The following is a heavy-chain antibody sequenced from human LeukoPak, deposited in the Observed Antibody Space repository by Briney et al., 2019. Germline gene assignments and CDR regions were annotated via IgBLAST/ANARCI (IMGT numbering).Heavy chain of an antibody. CDR1: GGSFSGYY. Sequence: SVTLSLTCAVYGGSFSGYYWSWSRQPPGKGLEWIGEINHSGSTNYNPSLKSRVTISVDTSKNQFSLKLSSVTAADTAVYYCAISSPNYYYYYMDVWGKGTTVTVSS. J-gene: IGHJ6*03. CDR2: INHSGST. V-gene: IGHV4-34*01. D-gene: IGHD6-13*01. CDR3: AISSPNYYYYYMDV.